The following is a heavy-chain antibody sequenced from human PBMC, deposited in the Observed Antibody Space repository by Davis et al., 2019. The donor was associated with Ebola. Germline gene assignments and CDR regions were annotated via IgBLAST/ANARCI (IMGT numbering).Heavy chain of an antibody. CDR2: IYSSGST. CDR3: ARGSFEAIAVA. Sequence: PSETLSLTCTVSGGSISSYYWNWIRQPPGKGLEWIGYIYSSGSTNYNPSLKSRVTISLDTSKNHFSLKLSSVTAAATAVYYCARGSFEAIAVAWGQGSLVTVSA. V-gene: IGHV4-59*01. D-gene: IGHD6-19*01. J-gene: IGHJ5*02. CDR1: GGSISSYY.